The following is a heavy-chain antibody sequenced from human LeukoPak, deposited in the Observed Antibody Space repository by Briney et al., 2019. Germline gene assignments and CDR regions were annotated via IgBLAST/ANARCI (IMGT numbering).Heavy chain of an antibody. CDR2: INGDGGRT. D-gene: IGHD5-24*01. CDR3: ARGRNGFFDY. Sequence: GGSLRISCAASGFTFSTSSIAWGRPRPGEGPVWVSQINGDGGRTRYADSVKGRLTISRDNAKNTVYLQMNSLRTDDTAMYYCARGRNGFFDYWGHGTLVTVSS. V-gene: IGHV3-74*01. CDR1: GFTFSTSS. J-gene: IGHJ4*01.